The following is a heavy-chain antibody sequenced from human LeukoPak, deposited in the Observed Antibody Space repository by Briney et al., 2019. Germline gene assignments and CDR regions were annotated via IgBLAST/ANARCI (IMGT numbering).Heavy chain of an antibody. V-gene: IGHV3-7*01. CDR2: IKQDGSEK. D-gene: IGHD3-9*01. Sequence: GGSLRLSCAASGFTFSSYWMSWVRQAPGKGLEWVANIKQDGSEKYYVDSVKGRFTISRDNAKNSLYLQMNSLRAEDTAVYYCARDTASYYYDILTGYYRGGYFDYWGQGTLVTVSS. J-gene: IGHJ4*02. CDR3: ARDTASYYYDILTGYYRGGYFDY. CDR1: GFTFSSYW.